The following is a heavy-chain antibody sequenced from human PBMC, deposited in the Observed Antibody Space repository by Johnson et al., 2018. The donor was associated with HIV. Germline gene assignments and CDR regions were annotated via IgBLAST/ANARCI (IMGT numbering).Heavy chain of an antibody. CDR3: ARGVTYYYDSTGYPHAFDI. J-gene: IGHJ3*02. D-gene: IGHD3-22*01. CDR2: ISWNSGSI. CDR1: GFTFDDYG. Sequence: VQLVESGGGLVQPGGSLRLSCAASGFTFDDYGMSWVRQAPGKGLEWVSGISWNSGSIGYADSVKGRFTISRDNAKKSLYLQLNSLRTEDTALYFCARGVTYYYDSTGYPHAFDIWGQGTMVTVSS. V-gene: IGHV3-20*04.